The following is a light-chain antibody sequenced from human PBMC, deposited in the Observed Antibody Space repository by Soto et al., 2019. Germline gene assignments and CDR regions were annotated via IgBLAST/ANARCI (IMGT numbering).Light chain of an antibody. CDR2: AAS. CDR1: QTISSY. V-gene: IGKV1-39*01. Sequence: DIQMTQSPSSLSASVGDRVTITCRASQTISSYLNWYQQKPGKAPNLLIYAASSLQSGVPSRFSGSGSGTDFTLTISSLQPEDFATYYGQQSYSTPTFGQGTKLEIK. J-gene: IGKJ2*01. CDR3: QQSYSTPT.